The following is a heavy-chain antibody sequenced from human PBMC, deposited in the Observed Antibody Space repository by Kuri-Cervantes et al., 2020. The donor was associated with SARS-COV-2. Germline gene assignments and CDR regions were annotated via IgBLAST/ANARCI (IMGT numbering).Heavy chain of an antibody. D-gene: IGHD6-19*01. J-gene: IGHJ5*02. CDR3: ARGQQQWLRKGWFDP. Sequence: GGSLRLSCAASGFTFSAYNMNWVRQAPGKGLEWVSSISSSSSYIYYGDSVKGRFTISRDNAKHSLYLQMNSLRAEDTAVYYRARGQQQWLRKGWFDPWGQGTLVTVSS. V-gene: IGHV3-21*01. CDR1: GFTFSAYN. CDR2: ISSSSSYI.